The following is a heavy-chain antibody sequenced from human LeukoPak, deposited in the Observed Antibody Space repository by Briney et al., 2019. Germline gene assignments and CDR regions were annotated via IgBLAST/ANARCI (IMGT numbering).Heavy chain of an antibody. Sequence: GGSLRLSCRTSGFIFSNFAMNWVRQAPGKGLEWVSTISSNGGRTYYANSVKRRFSVSRDNSKNTPYLQMNTLRAEDTAIYYCVKRMGCSDFNCYAELDFRGQGTLVTVSS. CDR2: ISSNGGRT. D-gene: IGHD5-12*01. V-gene: IGHV3-23*01. J-gene: IGHJ4*02. CDR3: VKRMGCSDFNCYAELDF. CDR1: GFIFSNFA.